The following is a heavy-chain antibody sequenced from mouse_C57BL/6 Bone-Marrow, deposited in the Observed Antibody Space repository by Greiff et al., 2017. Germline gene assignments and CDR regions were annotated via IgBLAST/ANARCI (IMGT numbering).Heavy chain of an antibody. V-gene: IGHV5-15*01. Sequence: EVMLVESGGGLVQPGGSLKLSCAASGFTLSDYGMAWVRQAPRKGPEWVAFISNLAYSIYYADTVTGRFTISRENAKNTLYLEMSSLRSEDTAMYYCARHYYGSSYVYFDVWGTGTTVTVSS. D-gene: IGHD1-1*01. CDR1: GFTLSDYG. J-gene: IGHJ1*03. CDR2: ISNLAYSI. CDR3: ARHYYGSSYVYFDV.